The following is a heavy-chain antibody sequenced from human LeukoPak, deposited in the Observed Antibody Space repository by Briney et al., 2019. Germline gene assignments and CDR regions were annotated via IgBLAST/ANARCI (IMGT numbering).Heavy chain of an antibody. CDR1: GGSTSSYY. CDR3: AGLMGDAFDI. J-gene: IGHJ3*02. Sequence: SETLSLTCTVSGGSTSSYYWSWIRQPPGKGLEWIGYIYYSGSTNYNPSLKSRVTISVDTSKNQFSLKLSSVTAADTAVYYCAGLMGDAFDIWGQGTMVTVSS. CDR2: IYYSGST. V-gene: IGHV4-59*01. D-gene: IGHD3-16*01.